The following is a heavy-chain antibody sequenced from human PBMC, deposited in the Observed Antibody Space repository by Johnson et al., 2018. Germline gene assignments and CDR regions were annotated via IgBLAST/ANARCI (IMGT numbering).Heavy chain of an antibody. D-gene: IGHD5-24*01. CDR1: GFTFSNAW. J-gene: IGHJ6*04. V-gene: IGHV3-15*01. CDR2: IKSKTDGGTT. CDR3: TTRRHGYKGSLVDV. Sequence: VQLVESGGGLVKPGGSLRLSCAASGFTFSNAWMSWVRQAPGKGLEWVGRIKSKTDGGTTDYAAPVKGRFTISRDDSKNTLNLQRNSLKTDDPGVYCCTTRRHGYKGSLVDVWGKGTTVTVAS.